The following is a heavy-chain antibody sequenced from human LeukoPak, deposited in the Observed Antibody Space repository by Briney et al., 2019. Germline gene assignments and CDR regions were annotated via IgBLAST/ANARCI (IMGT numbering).Heavy chain of an antibody. CDR3: ARGVLVYDLNWYFDL. CDR1: GGSVSSCY. CDR2: IYYSGST. Sequence: SETLSLTCTVSGGSVSSCYWSWIRQPPGKGLEWIGYIYYSGSTNYNPSLKSRVTISVDTSKNQFSLKLSSVTAADTAVYYCARGVLVYDLNWYFDLWGRGTLVTVSS. J-gene: IGHJ2*01. D-gene: IGHD3-3*01. V-gene: IGHV4-59*02.